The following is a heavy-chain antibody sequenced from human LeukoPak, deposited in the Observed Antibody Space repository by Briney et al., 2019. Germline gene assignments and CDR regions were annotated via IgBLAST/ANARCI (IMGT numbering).Heavy chain of an antibody. V-gene: IGHV3-30-3*01. D-gene: IGHD4-17*01. CDR3: ARAPQPYGDYPFDY. J-gene: IGHJ4*02. CDR2: ISYDGSNK. Sequence: GGSLRLSCAASGFTFSSYAMHWVRQAPGKGLEWVAVISYDGSNKYYADSVKGRFTISRDNSKNTLYLQMNSLRAEDTAVYYCARAPQPYGDYPFDYWGQGTLVTVSS. CDR1: GFTFSSYA.